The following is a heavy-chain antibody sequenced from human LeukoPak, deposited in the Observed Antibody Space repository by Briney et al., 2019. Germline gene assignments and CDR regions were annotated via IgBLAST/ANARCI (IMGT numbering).Heavy chain of an antibody. D-gene: IGHD2-2*01. CDR3: ARDVVAALGSFDY. V-gene: IGHV4-4*07. Sequence: SETLSLTCSVSGGSISSFYWSWIRQPAGKGLEWIGHIHTSGSTNDNPSLKSRVTMSVDTSKNQFSLKLSSVTAADTAVYYCARDVVAALGSFDYWGQGTLVTVSS. CDR1: GGSISSFY. J-gene: IGHJ4*02. CDR2: IHTSGST.